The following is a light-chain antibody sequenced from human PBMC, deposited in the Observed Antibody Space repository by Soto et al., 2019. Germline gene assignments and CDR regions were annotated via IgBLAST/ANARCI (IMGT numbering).Light chain of an antibody. V-gene: IGKV3D-20*01. CDR3: LPDYAYFWA. CDR1: QSVSSSY. J-gene: IGKJ1*01. CDR2: DAS. Sequence: EIVLTQSPATLSLSPGERATLSCGASQSVSSSYLAWYQQKPGLAHRLLIYDASSRATGIPDRFSGSGSGTDFTLTISSLQPEDFATYYCLPDYAYFWAFGQGTKVDIK.